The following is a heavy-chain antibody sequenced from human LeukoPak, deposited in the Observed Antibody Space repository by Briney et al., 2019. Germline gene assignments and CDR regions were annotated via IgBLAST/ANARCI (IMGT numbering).Heavy chain of an antibody. Sequence: GASVKVSCKASGYTFTSYGISWVRQAPGQGLEWMGWISAYHGNTNYAQKLQGRVTMTTDTSTSTAYMELRSLRSDDTAVYYCARDGYCSGGSCYFLAPFDYWGQGTLVTVSS. V-gene: IGHV1-18*01. CDR1: GYTFTSYG. J-gene: IGHJ4*02. CDR2: ISAYHGNT. D-gene: IGHD2-15*01. CDR3: ARDGYCSGGSCYFLAPFDY.